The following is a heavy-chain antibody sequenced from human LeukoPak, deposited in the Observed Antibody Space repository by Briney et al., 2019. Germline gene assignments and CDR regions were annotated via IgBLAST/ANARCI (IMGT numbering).Heavy chain of an antibody. Sequence: PSGTLSLTCTVSGGSISSYYWSWIRQPAGKGLEWIGRIYTSGSTNYNPSLKSRVTMSVDTSKNQFSLKLSSVTAADTAVYYCARDTDYYDSSGYYYGLDPWGQGTLVTVSS. CDR2: IYTSGST. CDR3: ARDTDYYDSSGYYYGLDP. CDR1: GGSISSYY. D-gene: IGHD3-22*01. V-gene: IGHV4-4*07. J-gene: IGHJ5*02.